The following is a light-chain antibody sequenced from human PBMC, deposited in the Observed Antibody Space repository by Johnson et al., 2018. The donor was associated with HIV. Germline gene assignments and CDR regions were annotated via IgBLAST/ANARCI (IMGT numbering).Light chain of an antibody. CDR2: DNN. CDR1: SSNIGNNY. Sequence: SVLTQPPSVSAAPGHKVTISCSGSSSNIGNNYVSWYQQLPGTAPKLLIYDNNKRPSGIPDRFSGSKSGTSATLGITGLQTGDEADYYCGTWDSSLSAYVFGTGTNVTVL. V-gene: IGLV1-51*01. CDR3: GTWDSSLSAYV. J-gene: IGLJ1*01.